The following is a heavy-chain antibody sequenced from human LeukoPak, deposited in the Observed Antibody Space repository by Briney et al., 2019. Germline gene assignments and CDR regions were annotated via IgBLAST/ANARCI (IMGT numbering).Heavy chain of an antibody. Sequence: ASVKVSCKASGYTFTGYYMHWVRQAPGQGLEWMGWINPNRGGTNYAQKFQGRVTMTRDTSISTAYMELSRLRSDDTAVYYCAREAAPGYFDYWGQGTLVTVSS. V-gene: IGHV1-2*02. CDR1: GYTFTGYY. D-gene: IGHD6-13*01. CDR2: INPNRGGT. CDR3: AREAAPGYFDY. J-gene: IGHJ4*02.